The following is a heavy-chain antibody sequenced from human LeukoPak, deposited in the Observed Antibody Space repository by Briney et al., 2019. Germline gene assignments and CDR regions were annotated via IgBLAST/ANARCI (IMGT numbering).Heavy chain of an antibody. CDR2: IYYSGST. J-gene: IGHJ5*02. CDR3: ARDDRVAGYNWFDP. V-gene: IGHV4-39*07. Sequence: SETLSLTCTVSGGSISSRSYYWGWIRQPPGKGLEGIGSIYYSGSTFYNPSLKSRVTISVDTSKNQFSLKLSSVTAADTAVYYCARDDRVAGYNWFDPWGQGTLVTVSS. D-gene: IGHD6-19*01. CDR1: GGSISSRSYY.